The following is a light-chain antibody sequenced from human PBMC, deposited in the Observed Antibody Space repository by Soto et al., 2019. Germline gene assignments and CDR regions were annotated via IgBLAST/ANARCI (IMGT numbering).Light chain of an antibody. V-gene: IGLV2-14*01. CDR2: DVS. Sequence: QSALTQPASVSGSPGQSITISCTGTSSDVGGYNYVSWYQQHPGKAPKLMIYDVSNRPSGVSNRFSGSKSGNTASLPISGLQAEDEADYYCSSYPISSTLDVVFGGGTQLTVL. J-gene: IGLJ2*01. CDR3: SSYPISSTLDVV. CDR1: SSDVGGYNY.